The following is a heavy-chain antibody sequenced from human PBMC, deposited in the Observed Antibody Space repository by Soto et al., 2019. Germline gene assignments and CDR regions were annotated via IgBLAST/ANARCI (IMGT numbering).Heavy chain of an antibody. V-gene: IGHV3-30-3*01. J-gene: IGHJ4*02. CDR2: ISYDGSNK. CDR1: GFTFSSYA. D-gene: IGHD4-17*01. CDR3: ARWDAVTPFDY. Sequence: QVQLVESGGGVVQPGRSLRLSCAASGFTFSSYAMHWVRQAPGKGLEWVAVISYDGSNKYYADSVKGRFTISRDNSKNTLDLQMNSLRAEDTAVYYCARWDAVTPFDYWGQGTLVTVSS.